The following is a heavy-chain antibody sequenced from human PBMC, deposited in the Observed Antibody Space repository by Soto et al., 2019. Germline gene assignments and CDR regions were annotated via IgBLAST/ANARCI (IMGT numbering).Heavy chain of an antibody. J-gene: IGHJ4*02. CDR1: GGSISSSSYY. Sequence: TETLSLSSTVSGGSISSSSYYWGWIRQPPGKGLEWIGSIYYSGSTYYNPSLKSRVTISVNTSKNQFSLKLSPVTAADTAVYYCARQCWRGYLPDYWGQGSLVTVSA. D-gene: IGHD3-3*01. CDR3: ARQCWRGYLPDY. CDR2: IYYSGST. V-gene: IGHV4-39*01.